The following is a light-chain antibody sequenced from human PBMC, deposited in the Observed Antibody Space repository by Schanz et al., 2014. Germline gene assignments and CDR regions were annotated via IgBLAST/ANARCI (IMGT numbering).Light chain of an antibody. CDR1: SSDVGYTYL. J-gene: IGLJ2*01. CDR3: SSYTSSSPS. Sequence: QSALTQPASVSGSPGQSITISCTGTSSDVGYTYLVSWYQQHPGKAPKLIIFGVTNRPSGVSNRFSGSKSGNTASLTISGLQAEDEADYYCSSYTSSSPSFGGGTKVTVL. V-gene: IGLV2-14*02. CDR2: GVT.